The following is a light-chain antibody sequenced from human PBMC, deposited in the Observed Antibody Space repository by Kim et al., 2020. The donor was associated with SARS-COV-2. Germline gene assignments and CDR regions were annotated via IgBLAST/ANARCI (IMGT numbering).Light chain of an antibody. Sequence: VSPGQTASITCSGDKLGDKYACWYQQRPGQSPVLVIYQDSKRPSGIPERFSGSNSGNTATLTISGTQAMDEADYYCQAWDSSTRVFGGGTQLTVL. CDR1: KLGDKY. CDR3: QAWDSSTRV. CDR2: QDS. J-gene: IGLJ3*02. V-gene: IGLV3-1*01.